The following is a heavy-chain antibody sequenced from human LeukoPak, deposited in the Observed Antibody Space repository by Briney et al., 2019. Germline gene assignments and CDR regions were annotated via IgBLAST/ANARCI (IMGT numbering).Heavy chain of an antibody. J-gene: IGHJ4*02. CDR2: ISSSSSYV. V-gene: IGHV3-21*01. D-gene: IGHD5-24*01. CDR3: ARASRDGYNPFDY. Sequence: GGSLRLSCAASGFTFSSYSMNWVRQAPGNGLEWVSSISSSSSYVYYADSVKGRFTISRDNAKNSLYLQMNSLRAEDTAVYYCARASRDGYNPFDYWGQGTLVTVSS. CDR1: GFTFSSYS.